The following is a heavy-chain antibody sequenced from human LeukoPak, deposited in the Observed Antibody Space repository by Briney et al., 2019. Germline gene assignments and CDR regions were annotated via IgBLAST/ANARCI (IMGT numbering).Heavy chain of an antibody. J-gene: IGHJ4*02. CDR2: IYYSGST. Sequence: SETLSLTCTVSGGSISSYYWSWIRQPPGKGLEWIGYIYYSGSTYYNPSLKSRVTISVDTSKNQFSLKLSSVTAADTAVYYCARGDYYDSSNRWGQGTLVTVSS. V-gene: IGHV4-59*08. CDR1: GGSISSYY. CDR3: ARGDYYDSSNR. D-gene: IGHD3-22*01.